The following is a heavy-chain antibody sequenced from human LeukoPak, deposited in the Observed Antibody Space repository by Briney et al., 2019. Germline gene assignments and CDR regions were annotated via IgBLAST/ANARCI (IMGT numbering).Heavy chain of an antibody. D-gene: IGHD3-22*01. Sequence: GGSLRLSCVASGSTFSTYWMHWVRQVPGKGLVWVSHIHTDGRSTSYADSVKGRFTISRDNAKNTLYLQMNSLRVEDTAVYYCARDLYDSSGYAYWGQGTLVTVSS. CDR3: ARDLYDSSGYAY. CDR1: GSTFSTYW. V-gene: IGHV3-74*01. J-gene: IGHJ4*02. CDR2: IHTDGRST.